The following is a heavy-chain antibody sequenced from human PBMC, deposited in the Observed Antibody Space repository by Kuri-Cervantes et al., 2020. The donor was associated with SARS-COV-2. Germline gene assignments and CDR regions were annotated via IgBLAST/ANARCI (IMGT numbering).Heavy chain of an antibody. CDR1: GGSFSGYY. J-gene: IGHJ4*02. V-gene: IGHV4-34*01. CDR2: INHSGST. D-gene: IGHD3-3*01. Sequence: GSLRLSCAVYGGSFSGYYWSWIRQPPGKGLEWIGEINHSGSTNYNPSLESRVTMSVDTSKNQFSLKLSSVTAADTAVYYCARVERFLEWLNIDYWGQGTLVTVSS. CDR3: ARVERFLEWLNIDY.